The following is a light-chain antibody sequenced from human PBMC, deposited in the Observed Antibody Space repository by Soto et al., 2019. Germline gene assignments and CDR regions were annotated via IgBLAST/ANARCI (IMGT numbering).Light chain of an antibody. Sequence: DIQMTQSPSTLSASVGDRVTITCRASQSISSWLAWYQQKPGKAPKLLIYKASSLESGVQSRFSGSGSGTEFTLTISRLQPDDFSTYTCQQYQSLYTFGQGNKLEIK. CDR2: KAS. CDR1: QSISSW. CDR3: QQYQSLYT. J-gene: IGKJ2*01. V-gene: IGKV1-5*03.